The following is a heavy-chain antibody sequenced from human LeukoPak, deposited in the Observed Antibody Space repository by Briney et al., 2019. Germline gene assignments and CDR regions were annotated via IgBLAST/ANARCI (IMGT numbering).Heavy chain of an antibody. CDR3: ARDVLTPNSYGMDV. D-gene: IGHD4-23*01. CDR2: ISSSGSTI. CDR1: GFTFSSYE. Sequence: GSLRLSCAASGFTFSSYEMNWVRQAPGKGLEWVSYISSSGSTIYYADSVKGRFTISRDNAKNSLYLQMNSLRAEDTAVYYCARDVLTPNSYGMDVWGQGTTDTVSS. J-gene: IGHJ6*02. V-gene: IGHV3-48*03.